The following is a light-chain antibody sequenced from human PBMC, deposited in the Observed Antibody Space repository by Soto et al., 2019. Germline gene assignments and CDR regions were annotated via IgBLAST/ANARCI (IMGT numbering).Light chain of an antibody. CDR3: RSYTSSSTPYV. CDR2: EVS. CDR1: SSDVGGYNY. Sequence: QSALTQPASVSGSPGQSITISCTGTSSDVGGYNYVSWYQQHPGNAPKLMIYEVSNRPSGVSNRFSGSKSGNTASLTISGLQAEDEADYYGRSYTSSSTPYVFGTGTKLTVL. V-gene: IGLV2-14*01. J-gene: IGLJ1*01.